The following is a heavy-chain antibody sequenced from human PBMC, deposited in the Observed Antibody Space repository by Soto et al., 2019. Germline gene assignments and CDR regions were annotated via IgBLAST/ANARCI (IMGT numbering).Heavy chain of an antibody. J-gene: IGHJ4*02. V-gene: IGHV3-74*01. CDR3: ATWRGGYTYGLDH. CDR2: ILIDLITT. CDR1: GFTFSNFA. D-gene: IGHD5-18*01. Sequence: GGSLRLSCAASGFTFSNFAMSWVRHAPGKGLKWISLILIDLITTYYADSVKVRFTVSRDNAKKTMSLQMNNLRAEDMAVYYCATWRGGYTYGLDHWGQGTPVTVSS.